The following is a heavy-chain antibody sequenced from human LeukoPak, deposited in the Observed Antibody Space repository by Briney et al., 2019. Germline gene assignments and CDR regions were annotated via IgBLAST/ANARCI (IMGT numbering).Heavy chain of an antibody. CDR3: ARGGSVIARLIASD. J-gene: IGHJ4*02. Sequence: PGGSLRLSCAASGFTFSTYAMSWVRQGPGKGLEWVASISGNGGSTYVADSVKGRFTISRDNSKNTLYLQMHSLRAEDTALYFCARGGSVIARLIASDWGQETLVAVSS. CDR1: GFTFSTYA. D-gene: IGHD3-16*01. V-gene: IGHV3-23*01. CDR2: ISGNGGST.